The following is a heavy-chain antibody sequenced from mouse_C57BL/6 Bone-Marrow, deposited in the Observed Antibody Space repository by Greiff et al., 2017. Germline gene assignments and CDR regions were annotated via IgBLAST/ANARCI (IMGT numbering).Heavy chain of an antibody. J-gene: IGHJ3*01. V-gene: IGHV1-80*01. D-gene: IGHD1-1*01. Sequence: QVQLQESGAELVKPGASVKISCKASGYAFSSYWMNWVKQRPGQGLEWIGQIYPGDGDTNYNGKFKGKATLTADKSSSTAYMQLSSLTSEDSAVYFCARGYYGRAFGYWGQGTRVTVSA. CDR1: GYAFSSYW. CDR2: IYPGDGDT. CDR3: ARGYYGRAFGY.